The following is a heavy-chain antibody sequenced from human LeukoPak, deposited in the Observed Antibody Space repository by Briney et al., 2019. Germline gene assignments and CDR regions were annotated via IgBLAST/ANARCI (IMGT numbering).Heavy chain of an antibody. CDR3: AKELRITMVRGVSYGMDV. J-gene: IGHJ6*02. CDR1: GFTFSSYA. D-gene: IGHD3-10*01. V-gene: IGHV3-23*01. Sequence: PGGSLRLSCAASGFTFSSYAMSWVRQAPGKGLEWDSAISGSGGSTYYADSVKGRFTISRDNSKNTLYLQMNSLRAEGTAVYYCAKELRITMVRGVSYGMDVWGQGTTVTVSS. CDR2: ISGSGGST.